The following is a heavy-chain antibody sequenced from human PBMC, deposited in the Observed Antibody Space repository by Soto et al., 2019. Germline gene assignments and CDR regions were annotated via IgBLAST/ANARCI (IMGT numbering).Heavy chain of an antibody. V-gene: IGHV4-59*01. J-gene: IGHJ4*02. CDR1: GGSISSYY. CDR2: IYYSGST. Sequence: SETLSLTCTVSGGSISSYYWSWIRQPPGKGLEWIGYIYYSGSTNYNPSLKSRVTISVDTSKNQFSLKLSSVTAADTAVYYCARVGPSLLRYFDWLFDYWGQGTLVTVSS. CDR3: ARVGPSLLRYFDWLFDY. D-gene: IGHD3-9*01.